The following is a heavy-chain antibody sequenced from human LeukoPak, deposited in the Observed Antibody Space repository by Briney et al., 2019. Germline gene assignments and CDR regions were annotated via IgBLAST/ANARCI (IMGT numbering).Heavy chain of an antibody. Sequence: GGSLRLSCAASGFTFSSYAMSWVRQAPGKGLEWVSTIYNGGSTYYVDSVKGRFTISRDNFKNTLYLQMNSLRAEDTAVYYCARTPYCSSTSCYSDWGQGTLVTVSS. CDR1: GFTFSSYA. CDR2: IYNGGST. V-gene: IGHV3-23*05. J-gene: IGHJ4*02. CDR3: ARTPYCSSTSCYSD. D-gene: IGHD2-2*02.